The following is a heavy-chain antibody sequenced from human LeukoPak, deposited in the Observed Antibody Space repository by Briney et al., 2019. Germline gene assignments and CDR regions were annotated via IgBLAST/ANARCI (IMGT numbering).Heavy chain of an antibody. D-gene: IGHD3-22*01. Sequence: SQTLSLTCTVSGGSISSASHFWNWIRQLPGKGLEWIGYVYYSGTTAYNVSFKSRVGISVDTSKNQFSLRLSSVTAADTAVYYCARGVRDTIGYYHSGFWGQGTLVTVSS. CDR3: ARGVRDTIGYYHSGF. CDR1: GGSISSASHF. CDR2: VYYSGTT. J-gene: IGHJ4*02. V-gene: IGHV4-31*03.